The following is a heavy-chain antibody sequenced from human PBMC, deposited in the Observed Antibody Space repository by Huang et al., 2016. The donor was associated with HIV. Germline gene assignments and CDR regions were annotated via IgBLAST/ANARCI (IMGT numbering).Heavy chain of an antibody. D-gene: IGHD6-13*01. Sequence: QVHLVQSGAEVRKPGSSVKVSCMASGGTFSDYGISWVRQAPGQGLEWMGVIITKFGTEHYAQKFEGRVTISADEAMRIADMELSSLKSDNTAVYYCARDWSITAAGYNLFGFWGQGTRVTVSS. CDR1: GGTFSDYG. CDR2: IITKFGTE. CDR3: ARDWSITAAGYNLFGF. J-gene: IGHJ4*02. V-gene: IGHV1-69*13.